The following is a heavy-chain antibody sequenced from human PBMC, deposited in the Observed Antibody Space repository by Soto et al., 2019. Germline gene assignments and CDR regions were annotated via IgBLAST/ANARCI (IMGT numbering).Heavy chain of an antibody. V-gene: IGHV4-39*01. D-gene: IGHD3-22*01. CDR2: IYYSGST. CDR1: GGSISSSSYY. Sequence: SETLSLTCTVSGGSISSSSYYWGWIRQPPGKGLEWIGSIYYSGSTYYNPSLKSRVTISVDTSKNQFSLKLSSVTAADTAVYYCASPYYYDSSGYYDYWGQGTLVTVSS. CDR3: ASPYYYDSSGYYDY. J-gene: IGHJ4*02.